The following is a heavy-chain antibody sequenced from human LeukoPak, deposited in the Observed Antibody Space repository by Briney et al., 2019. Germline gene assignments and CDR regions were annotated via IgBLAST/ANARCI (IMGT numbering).Heavy chain of an antibody. V-gene: IGHV3-23*01. J-gene: IGHJ4*02. CDR1: GLTFGDYS. CDR3: ARASWVSSTDAVR. D-gene: IGHD3-16*01. CDR2: IRGNGET. Sequence: TGGSRNLFGEASGLTFGDYSRNWVRRGQARGREWVSSIRGNGETFYADSVKGRFTLSTDSSRNTVYFQLNNLRVEDTAIYYCARASWVSSTDAVRWGQGTLVTVSS.